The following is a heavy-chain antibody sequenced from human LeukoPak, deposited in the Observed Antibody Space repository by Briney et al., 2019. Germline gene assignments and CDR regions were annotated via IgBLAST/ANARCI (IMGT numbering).Heavy chain of an antibody. J-gene: IGHJ4*02. V-gene: IGHV4-39*01. CDR2: CYYSRNT. D-gene: IGHD3-22*01. CDR3: ARHPHYYYDNSAR. Sequence: PSETLSLTCTVSGDSISSSDNYWGWIRQPPGKGLERIGSCYYSRNTYYNPSLKSRVTISVDTSKNQLSLTLTSVSAADTAVYYCARHPHYYYDNSARWGQGTLVTVSS. CDR1: GDSISSSDNY.